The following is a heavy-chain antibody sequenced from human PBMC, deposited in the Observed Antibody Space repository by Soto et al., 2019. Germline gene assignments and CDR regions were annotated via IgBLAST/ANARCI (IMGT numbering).Heavy chain of an antibody. CDR3: AGTGTSLYYFDY. CDR1: GCTFSSYT. CDR2: IIPILGIS. V-gene: IGHV1-69*02. J-gene: IGHJ4*02. D-gene: IGHD1-7*01. Sequence: EASVKVSCKASGCTFSSYTISWVRQAPGQGLEWMGRIIPILGISNYAQKFQGRVTITADKSTSTAYMELSSLRSEDTAVYYCAGTGTSLYYFDYWGQGTLVTVSS.